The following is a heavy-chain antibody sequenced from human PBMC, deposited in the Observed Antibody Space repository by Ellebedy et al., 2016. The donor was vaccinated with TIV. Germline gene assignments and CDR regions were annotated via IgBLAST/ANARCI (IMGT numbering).Heavy chain of an antibody. CDR1: GFTFSSYT. Sequence: GESLKISCAASGFTFSSYTMNWVRQAPGKGLEWVSYISNSAIYYADSVKGRFTISRDNAKNSLYLQLSSPRAEDTAVYYCARGGGCSGGTCYYPDVWGQGTLVTVSS. V-gene: IGHV3-48*01. CDR2: ISNSAI. CDR3: ARGGGCSGGTCYYPDV. D-gene: IGHD2-15*01. J-gene: IGHJ4*02.